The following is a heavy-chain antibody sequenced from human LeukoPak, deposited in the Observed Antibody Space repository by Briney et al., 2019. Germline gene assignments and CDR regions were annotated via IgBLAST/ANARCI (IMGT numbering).Heavy chain of an antibody. Sequence: GGSLRLSCAASGFTFSSYSMNWVRQAPGKGLEWVSYISSSSSTIYYADSVKGRFTISRDNAKNTLYLQMNSLRAEDTAVYYCHTYYYDSSGYRDAFDIWGQGTMVTVSS. CDR1: GFTFSSYS. J-gene: IGHJ3*02. V-gene: IGHV3-48*04. D-gene: IGHD3-22*01. CDR3: HTYYYDSSGYRDAFDI. CDR2: ISSSSSTI.